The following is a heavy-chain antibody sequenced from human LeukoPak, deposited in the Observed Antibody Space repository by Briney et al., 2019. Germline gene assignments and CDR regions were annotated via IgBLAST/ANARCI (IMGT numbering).Heavy chain of an antibody. CDR3: ATPNYGGFWFDY. CDR1: GYTPTELS. J-gene: IGHJ4*02. Sequence: ASVKVSCKVSGYTPTELSMHWVRQAPGKGLEWMGGFDPEDGETIYAQKFQGRVTMTEDTSTDTAYMELSSLRSEDTAVYYCATPNYGGFWFDYWGQGTLVTVSS. CDR2: FDPEDGET. V-gene: IGHV1-24*01. D-gene: IGHD4-23*01.